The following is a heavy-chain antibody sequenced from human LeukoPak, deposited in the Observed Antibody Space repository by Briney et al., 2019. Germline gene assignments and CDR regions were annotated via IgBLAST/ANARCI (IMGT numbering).Heavy chain of an antibody. CDR2: INTNTGNP. CDR3: ARDSSGSPYLNWFDP. D-gene: IGHD6-19*01. J-gene: IGHJ5*02. Sequence: ASVKVSCKASGYTFTSYAMNWVRQAPGQGLEWMGWINTNTGNPTYAQGFTGRFVFSLDTSVSTAYLQISSLKAEDTAMYYCARDSSGSPYLNWFDPWGQGTLVTVSS. CDR1: GYTFTSYA. V-gene: IGHV7-4-1*02.